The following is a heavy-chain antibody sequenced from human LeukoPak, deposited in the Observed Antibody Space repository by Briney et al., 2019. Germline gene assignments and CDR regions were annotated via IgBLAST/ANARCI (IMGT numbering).Heavy chain of an antibody. J-gene: IGHJ4*02. CDR3: ARVNRMVPGYCSGGTCPGDY. CDR2: ISSSSSNT. V-gene: IGHV3-48*01. D-gene: IGHD2-15*01. Sequence: PGGSLRLSCAASGFTFSSYGMSWVRQAPGKGLDWVAYISSSSSNTYYADSVKGRFTISRDNAKNSLYLQMNSLRAEDTAVYYCARVNRMVPGYCSGGTCPGDYWGQGTLVTVSS. CDR1: GFTFSSYG.